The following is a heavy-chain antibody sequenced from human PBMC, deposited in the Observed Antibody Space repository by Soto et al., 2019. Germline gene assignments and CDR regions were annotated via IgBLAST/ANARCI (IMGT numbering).Heavy chain of an antibody. Sequence: SETLSLTCTVSGVSVSSGSYYWSWIRQPPGKGLEWIGYIYYSGSTNYNPSLKSRVTISVDTSKNQFSLKLSSVTAADTAVYYCARDWYCSSTSCSPRYYGMDVWGQGTTVTVSS. CDR1: GVSVSSGSYY. CDR2: IYYSGST. D-gene: IGHD2-2*01. V-gene: IGHV4-61*01. CDR3: ARDWYCSSTSCSPRYYGMDV. J-gene: IGHJ6*02.